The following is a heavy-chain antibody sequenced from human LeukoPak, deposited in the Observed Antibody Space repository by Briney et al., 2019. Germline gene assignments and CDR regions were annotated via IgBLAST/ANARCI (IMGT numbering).Heavy chain of an antibody. CDR3: AIGYCSSTSCYKFYYYYGMDV. D-gene: IGHD2-2*01. J-gene: IGHJ6*02. V-gene: IGHV3-9*01. CDR2: ISWNSGSI. Sequence: GRSLRLSCAASGFTFDDYAMHWVRQAPGKGLEWVSGISWNSGSIGYADSVKGRFTISRDNAKNSLYLQMNSLRAEDTASYYCAIGYCSSTSCYKFYYYYGMDVWGQGTTVTVSS. CDR1: GFTFDDYA.